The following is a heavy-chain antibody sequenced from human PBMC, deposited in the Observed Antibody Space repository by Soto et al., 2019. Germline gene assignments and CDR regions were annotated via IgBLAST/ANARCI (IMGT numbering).Heavy chain of an antibody. CDR2: XXSGSNSI. CDR3: XXXXXXXXXXXXXXXXXXDV. V-gene: IGHV3-21*01. J-gene: IGHJ6*03. CDR1: GFTFTDYT. Sequence: EVQLVESGGGLVNPGGSLRLSCAASGFTFTDYTMNWVRQAPGKGLXXXXXXXSGSNSIYYVDSLKGRFTISRDNXXXXXXXXXXXXXXXXXXXXXXXXXXXXXXXXXXXXXXXXDVWGKGTTVTVSS.